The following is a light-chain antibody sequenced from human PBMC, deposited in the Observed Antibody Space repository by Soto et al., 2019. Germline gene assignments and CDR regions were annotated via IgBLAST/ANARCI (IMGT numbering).Light chain of an antibody. J-gene: IGKJ2*01. CDR1: QSVSSY. Sequence: EIVLTQSPATLSLSPGERATLSCRASQSVSSYLAWYQQKPGQAPRLLIYDASNRATGIPARFSGSGSGTDFTLTSRRLEPKDFAVYYCQHRSNWPRTFGQGTKLEIK. CDR2: DAS. CDR3: QHRSNWPRT. V-gene: IGKV3-11*01.